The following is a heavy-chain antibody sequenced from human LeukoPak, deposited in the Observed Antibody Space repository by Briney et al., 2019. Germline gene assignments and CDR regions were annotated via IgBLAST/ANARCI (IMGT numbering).Heavy chain of an antibody. J-gene: IGHJ4*02. CDR3: ARGISLDS. D-gene: IGHD3-9*01. V-gene: IGHV1-8*01. Sequence: ASVKVSCKASGYTLTSPDINWVRQATGQGLEWMGWTNPNSGNTGYAQKFQGRGTMTRDTSISTAYMELSSLRSEDTAVYYCARGISLDSWGQGTLVTVSS. CDR1: GYTLTSPD. CDR2: TNPNSGNT.